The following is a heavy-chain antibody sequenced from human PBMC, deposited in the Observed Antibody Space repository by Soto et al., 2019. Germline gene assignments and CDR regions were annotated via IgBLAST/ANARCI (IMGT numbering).Heavy chain of an antibody. Sequence: ASVKVSCKASGYSFTDYHIHWVRQAPGQGLEWLGRINPKSGGTSTAQKFQGWVTMTTDTSISTASMELTRLTSDDTAIYYCARGDSTGCSNGVCSFFYNHDMDVWGQGTTVTVSS. CDR1: GYSFTDYH. D-gene: IGHD2-8*01. V-gene: IGHV1-2*04. CDR2: INPKSGGT. J-gene: IGHJ6*02. CDR3: ARGDSTGCSNGVCSFFYNHDMDV.